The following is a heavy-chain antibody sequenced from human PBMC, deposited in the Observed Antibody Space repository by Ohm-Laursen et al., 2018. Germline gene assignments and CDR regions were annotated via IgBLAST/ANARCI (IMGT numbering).Heavy chain of an antibody. Sequence: SLRLSCAASGFTVSSNYMSWFRQAPGKGLEWVSLIYSGGATYYADSVQGRFTISRDNSKNTLHLQMNNLRAEDTAVYYCARDGFLGEAFDAFDIWGQGTMVTVSS. J-gene: IGHJ3*02. D-gene: IGHD5-12*01. CDR1: GFTVSSNY. CDR3: ARDGFLGEAFDAFDI. V-gene: IGHV3-53*01. CDR2: IYSGGAT.